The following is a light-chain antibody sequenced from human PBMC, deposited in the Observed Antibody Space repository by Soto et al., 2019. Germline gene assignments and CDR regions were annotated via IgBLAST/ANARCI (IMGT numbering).Light chain of an antibody. J-gene: IGLJ1*01. Sequence: QSALTQPASVSGSPGQSITISCTGTSSDVGGYIYVSWYQHHPGKAPKLMIYEVSNRPSGVSSRFSGSKSGNTASLTISGLQAEDEADYYCSSYSSSSTLYVFGTGTKLTVL. CDR1: SSDVGGYIY. CDR2: EVS. CDR3: SSYSSSSTLYV. V-gene: IGLV2-14*01.